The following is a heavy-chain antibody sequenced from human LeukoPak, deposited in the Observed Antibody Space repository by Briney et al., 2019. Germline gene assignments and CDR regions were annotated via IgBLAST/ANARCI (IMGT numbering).Heavy chain of an antibody. J-gene: IGHJ5*01. CDR1: GYTFTVNY. Sequence: ASVKLSCKSSGYTFTVNYMHWVRQAPGQGLEWMGWISPNSGGINYAQKFQGRVTMTRDTSISTAYMELSRLTSDDTAVYYCARAGYCSGGSCSDWFDSWGQGTLVTVSS. D-gene: IGHD2-15*01. CDR2: ISPNSGGI. CDR3: ARAGYCSGGSCSDWFDS. V-gene: IGHV1-2*02.